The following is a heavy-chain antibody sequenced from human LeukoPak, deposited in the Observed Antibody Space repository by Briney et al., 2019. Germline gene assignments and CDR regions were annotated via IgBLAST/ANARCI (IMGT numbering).Heavy chain of an antibody. CDR2: IRYDGSNK. CDR3: ARAAPDYDFWSGYSTYFDY. Sequence: GGSLRLSCAASGFTFSSYGMHWVRQAPGKGLEWVAFIRYDGSNKYYADSVKGRFTISRDNSKNTLYLHVNSLRPEDTAVYYCARAAPDYDFWSGYSTYFDYWGQGTLVTVSS. J-gene: IGHJ4*02. CDR1: GFTFSSYG. V-gene: IGHV3-30*02. D-gene: IGHD3-3*01.